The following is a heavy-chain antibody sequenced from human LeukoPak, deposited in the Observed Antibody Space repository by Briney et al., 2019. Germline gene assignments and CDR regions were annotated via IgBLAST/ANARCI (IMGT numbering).Heavy chain of an antibody. V-gene: IGHV3-48*03. CDR2: ISSRGNI. D-gene: IGHD3-22*01. J-gene: IGHJ4*02. CDR1: GFAFRSYE. Sequence: GGSLRLSCTASGFAFRSYEMNWVRQAPGKGLEWVSYISSRGNIYYADSVKGRFTISRDNAKNSLYLQMNSLRAEDTAVYYCAREDDRSGYYGVDYWGQGTLVTVSS. CDR3: AREDDRSGYYGVDY.